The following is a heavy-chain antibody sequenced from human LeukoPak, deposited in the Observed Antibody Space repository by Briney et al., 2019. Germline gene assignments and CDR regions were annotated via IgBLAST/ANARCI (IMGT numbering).Heavy chain of an antibody. Sequence: PGASVKVSCKASGGTFSSYAISWVRQAPGQGLEWMGGIIPIFGTANYAQKFQGRVTITADESTSTAYMELSSLRSEDTAVYHCARTAADCGGDCYPDYWGQGTLVTVSS. CDR3: ARTAADCGGDCYPDY. J-gene: IGHJ4*02. D-gene: IGHD2-21*02. CDR2: IIPIFGTA. CDR1: GGTFSSYA. V-gene: IGHV1-69*13.